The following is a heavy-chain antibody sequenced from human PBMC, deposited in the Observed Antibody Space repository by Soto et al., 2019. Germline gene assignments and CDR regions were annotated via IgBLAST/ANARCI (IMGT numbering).Heavy chain of an antibody. J-gene: IGHJ3*02. V-gene: IGHV1-69*06. CDR3: ARDICSTSCYNDDFDI. Sequence: QVQLVQSGAEVKKPGSSVKVSCKASGGTFSSYAISWVRQAPGQGLEWMGGIIPIFGTANYAQKFQGRVTITADKSKSTAYMERSSLRSEDTAVYYCARDICSTSCYNDDFDIWGQGTMVTVCS. D-gene: IGHD2-2*02. CDR2: IIPIFGTA. CDR1: GGTFSSYA.